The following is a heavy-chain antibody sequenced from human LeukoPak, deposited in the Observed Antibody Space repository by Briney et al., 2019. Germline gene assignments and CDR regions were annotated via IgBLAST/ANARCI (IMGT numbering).Heavy chain of an antibody. D-gene: IGHD4-17*01. J-gene: IGHJ1*01. CDR2: INPDSGNT. CDR1: GYTLTSYD. CDR3: TRGPYAYSQY. V-gene: IGHV1-8*02. Sequence: ASVKVPCKASGYTLTSYDINWVRQAPGQGFEGMGWINPDSGNTGYGQKFQGRLTMTRDASISTAYMELSSLRSEDTAFYYCTRGPYAYSQYWGQGTLVTVSS.